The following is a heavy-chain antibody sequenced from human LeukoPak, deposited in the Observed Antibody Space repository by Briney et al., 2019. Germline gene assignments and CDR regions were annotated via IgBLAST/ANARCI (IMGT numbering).Heavy chain of an antibody. V-gene: IGHV3-33*01. CDR1: GFTFSSYG. Sequence: PGRSLRLSCAASGFTFSSYGMHWVRQAPGKGLEWVAVIWYDGSNKFYEDSVKGRFTISRDNSKNTLYLQMNSLRAEDTAVYYCARDQATSIYYYYGMDVWGQGTTVTVSS. CDR2: IWYDGSNK. CDR3: ARDQATSIYYYYGMDV. D-gene: IGHD5-12*01. J-gene: IGHJ6*02.